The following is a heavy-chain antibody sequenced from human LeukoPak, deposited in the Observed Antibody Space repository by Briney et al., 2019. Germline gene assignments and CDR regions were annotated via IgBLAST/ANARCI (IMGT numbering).Heavy chain of an antibody. Sequence: GGSLRLSCAASGFTFSNYGMHWVRQAPGKGLEWVAVIWYDGSNKYYADSVKGRFTISRDNSKNTLYLQMNSLRAEDTAVYYCAIRQVTYYYDSSGYPPLYWGQGTLVTVSS. D-gene: IGHD3-22*01. V-gene: IGHV3-33*01. J-gene: IGHJ4*02. CDR1: GFTFSNYG. CDR2: IWYDGSNK. CDR3: AIRQVTYYYDSSGYPPLY.